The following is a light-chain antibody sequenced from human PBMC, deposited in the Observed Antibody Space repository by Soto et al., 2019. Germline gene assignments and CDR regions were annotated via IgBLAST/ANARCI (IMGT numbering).Light chain of an antibody. CDR2: GVT. Sequence: QSALTQPTSVSGSPGQSISISCTGNHNDIGTYDYVSWYQQHPGRAPRLLIHGVTTRASGISDRFSASKSGLTASLTISGLQPKDEADYYCSSFTSNRIYVFGPGTKLTVL. CDR1: HNDIGTYDY. J-gene: IGLJ1*01. CDR3: SSFTSNRIYV. V-gene: IGLV2-14*03.